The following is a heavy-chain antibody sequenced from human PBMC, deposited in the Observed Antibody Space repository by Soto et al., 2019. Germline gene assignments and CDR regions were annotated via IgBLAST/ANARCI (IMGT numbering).Heavy chain of an antibody. D-gene: IGHD4-17*01. V-gene: IGHV1-3*01. CDR1: GYTFTSYA. CDR2: INAGNGNT. Sequence: ASVKVSCKASGYTFTSYAMHWVRQAPGQRLEWMGWINAGNGNTKYSQKFQGRVTITRDTSASTAYMELSSLRSEDTAVYYCARVLRSYGKFDYWGQGTLVTVSS. J-gene: IGHJ4*02. CDR3: ARVLRSYGKFDY.